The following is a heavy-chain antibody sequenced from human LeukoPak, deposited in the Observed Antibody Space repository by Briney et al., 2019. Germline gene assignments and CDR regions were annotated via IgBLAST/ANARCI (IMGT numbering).Heavy chain of an antibody. J-gene: IGHJ4*02. Sequence: SETLSLTCTVSGGSISSNYCTWIRQPPAKNLEWIGYIHYSGSTNHNPSLKSRVTISIDTSKNQFSLKLSSVTAADTAVYYCARVSRSSWSFDFWGQGTLVTVSS. V-gene: IGHV4-59*01. CDR2: IHYSGST. CDR1: GGSISSNY. D-gene: IGHD6-13*01. CDR3: ARVSRSSWSFDF.